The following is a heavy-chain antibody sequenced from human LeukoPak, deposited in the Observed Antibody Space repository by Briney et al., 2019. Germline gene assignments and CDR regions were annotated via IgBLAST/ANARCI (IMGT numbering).Heavy chain of an antibody. CDR2: INPSGGST. D-gene: IGHD6-6*01. J-gene: IGHJ2*01. CDR3: VRGASSIAALNPFWYFDL. Sequence: ASVKVSCTASGYTFTSYYMHWVRQGPGQGLEWMGIINPSGGSTSYAQKFQGRVTMTRDTTTNTVYMELSSMRSEDTAVFYCVRGASSIAALNPFWYFDLWGRGTLVTVSS. CDR1: GYTFTSYY. V-gene: IGHV1-46*01.